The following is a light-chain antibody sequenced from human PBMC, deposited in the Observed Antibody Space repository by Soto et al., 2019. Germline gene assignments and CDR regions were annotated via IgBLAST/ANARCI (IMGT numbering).Light chain of an antibody. CDR2: AAS. Sequence: EVVMTQSPATLSVSPGERATLSCRASRNVSSNLAWFQQKPGQAPRLLIYAASTRATGLPARFSGSASGSDFTLTISILPSEDSAIYYCQQYNNWPRTFGQGTKVEI. CDR3: QQYNNWPRT. J-gene: IGKJ1*01. CDR1: RNVSSN. V-gene: IGKV3-15*01.